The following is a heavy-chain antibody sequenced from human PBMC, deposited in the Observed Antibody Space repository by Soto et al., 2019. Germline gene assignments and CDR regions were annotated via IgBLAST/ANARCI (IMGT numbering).Heavy chain of an antibody. Sequence: SETLSLTCTVSGGSISSYYWSWIRQPPGKGLEWIGYIYYSGSTNYNPSLKSRVTISVDTSKNQFSLKLSSVTAADTAVYYCARVEVTGYYYGMDVWGQGTTVTVSS. CDR2: IYYSGST. V-gene: IGHV4-59*01. CDR3: ARVEVTGYYYGMDV. CDR1: GGSISSYY. J-gene: IGHJ6*02.